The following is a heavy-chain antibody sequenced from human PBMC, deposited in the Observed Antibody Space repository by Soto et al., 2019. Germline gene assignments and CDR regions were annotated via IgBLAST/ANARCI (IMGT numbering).Heavy chain of an antibody. V-gene: IGHV1-69*10. CDR1: GGTFSSYA. Sequence: ASVKVSCKASGGTFSSYAISWVRQAPGQGLEWMGWIIPILGIANYSQKFQGRVTITADKSTSTAYMELSSLRSEDTAVYYCASRILYCGGDCYAFDIWGQGTMVTVSS. D-gene: IGHD2-21*02. CDR2: IIPILGIA. J-gene: IGHJ3*02. CDR3: ASRILYCGGDCYAFDI.